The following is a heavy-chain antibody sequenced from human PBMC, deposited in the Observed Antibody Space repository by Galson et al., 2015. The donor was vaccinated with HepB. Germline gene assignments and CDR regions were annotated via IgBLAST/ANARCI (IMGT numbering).Heavy chain of an antibody. D-gene: IGHD4-17*01. CDR2: ISSNGGST. CDR1: GVAFSSYA. Sequence: SLRLSCAASGVAFSSYAMYCVRQAPGEGLEYVSAISSNGGSTYYADSVKGRFTISRDKSKNTLYLQVTSLRPEDTAVYYCVKDLTTVATSYFDYWGQGTLVTVSS. CDR3: VKDLTTVATSYFDY. V-gene: IGHV3-64D*06. J-gene: IGHJ4*02.